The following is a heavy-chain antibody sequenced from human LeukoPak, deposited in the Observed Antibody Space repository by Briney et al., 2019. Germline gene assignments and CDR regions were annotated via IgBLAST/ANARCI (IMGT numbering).Heavy chain of an antibody. Sequence: GRSPRLSCVASGFIFSDHAFHWVRQSPDKGLEWVALIGSDGTKQYYADSVQGRFTVSRENSKNTLFLQMNTVRADDTAVYFCARQMTSARLFDSWGQGTLVTVSS. CDR1: GFIFSDHA. CDR3: ARQMTSARLFDS. V-gene: IGHV3-30*04. J-gene: IGHJ4*02. CDR2: IGSDGTKQ.